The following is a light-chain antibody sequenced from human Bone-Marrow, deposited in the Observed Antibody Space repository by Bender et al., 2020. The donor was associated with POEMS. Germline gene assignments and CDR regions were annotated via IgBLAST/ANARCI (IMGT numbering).Light chain of an antibody. CDR2: EVT. J-gene: IGLJ2*01. V-gene: IGLV2-14*01. CDR3: SSYTSSSTVV. Sequence: QSALTQPASVSGSPGQSITISCTGTSRDVGGYNFVSWYQQHTGTAPKLMIYEVTNRPSGVSNRFSGSKSGNTASLTISGLQAEDEADYYCSSYTSSSTVVFGGGTKLSVL. CDR1: SRDVGGYNF.